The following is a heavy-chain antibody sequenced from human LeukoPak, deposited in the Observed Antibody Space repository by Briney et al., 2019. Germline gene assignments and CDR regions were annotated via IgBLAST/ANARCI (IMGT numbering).Heavy chain of an antibody. Sequence: PGGSLRLSCAASGFTVSSNYMSWVRQAPGKGLEWVSVIYSCGSTYYADSVKGRFTISRDNSENTLYLQMNSLRAEDTAVYYCAKAFRRRYDLLTDFYSDYFYYMDVWGEGTTVTISS. V-gene: IGHV3-66*01. J-gene: IGHJ6*03. D-gene: IGHD3-9*01. CDR2: IYSCGST. CDR1: GFTVSSNY. CDR3: AKAFRRRYDLLTDFYSDYFYYMDV.